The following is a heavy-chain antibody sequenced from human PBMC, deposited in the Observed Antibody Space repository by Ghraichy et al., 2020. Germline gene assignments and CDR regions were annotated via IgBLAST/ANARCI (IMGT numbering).Heavy chain of an antibody. D-gene: IGHD1-1*01. CDR1: GGSISSYY. CDR2: IYYSGST. Sequence: SETLSLTCTVSGGSISSYYWSWIRQPPGKGLEWIGYIYYSGSTNYNPSLMSRVTISVDTSKNQFSLQLSSVTAADTAVYYCARQFSTTGGKLCAFDIWGQGTMVTVSS. CDR3: ARQFSTTGGKLCAFDI. V-gene: IGHV4-59*01. J-gene: IGHJ3*02.